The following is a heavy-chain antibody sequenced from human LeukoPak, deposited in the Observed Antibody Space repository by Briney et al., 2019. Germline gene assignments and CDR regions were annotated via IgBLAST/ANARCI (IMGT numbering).Heavy chain of an antibody. D-gene: IGHD3-10*01. J-gene: IGHJ4*02. CDR2: IYYSGYT. V-gene: IGHV4-39*01. CDR3: AKHYMGSYDNRGLDY. CDR1: DGSISSSSYY. Sequence: SETLSLTCTVSDGSISSSSYYWGWIRQPPGKGLEWIGSIYYSGYTYYNASVESRVTISVDTSKNQFSLKLSSVTAADTAVYYCAKHYMGSYDNRGLDYWGQGTLVTVSS.